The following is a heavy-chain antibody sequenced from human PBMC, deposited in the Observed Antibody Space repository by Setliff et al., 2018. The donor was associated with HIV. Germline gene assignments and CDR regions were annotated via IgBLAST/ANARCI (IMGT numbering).Heavy chain of an antibody. Sequence: ASVKVSCKTSGFTFSNYAIHWVRQAPGQGLEWMGWINAGNGDTRYSPKFQGRVTITTDTSASTAYMELSSLRSEDTAVYYCARDSPPQLQDYYYGMDVWGQGTTVTVSS. CDR2: INAGNGDT. V-gene: IGHV1-3*01. J-gene: IGHJ6*02. D-gene: IGHD3-10*01. CDR1: GFTFSNYA. CDR3: ARDSPPQLQDYYYGMDV.